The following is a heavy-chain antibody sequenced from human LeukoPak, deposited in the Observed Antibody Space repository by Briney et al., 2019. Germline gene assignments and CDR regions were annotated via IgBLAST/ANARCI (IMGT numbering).Heavy chain of an antibody. J-gene: IGHJ4*02. Sequence: PSETLSLTCTVSGGSISSSSYYWGWIRQPPGKGLEWIGSIYYSGSTYYNPSLKSRVTISVDTSKNQFSLKLSSVTAADTAVYYCARDRGDGYDYFWDYWGQGTLVTGSS. V-gene: IGHV4-39*07. D-gene: IGHD5-12*01. CDR1: GGSISSSSYY. CDR2: IYYSGST. CDR3: ARDRGDGYDYFWDY.